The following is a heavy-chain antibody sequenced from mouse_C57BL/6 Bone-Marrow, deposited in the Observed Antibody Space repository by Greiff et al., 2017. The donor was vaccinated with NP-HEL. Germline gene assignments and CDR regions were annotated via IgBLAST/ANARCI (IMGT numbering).Heavy chain of an antibody. Sequence: EVQLQQSGTVLARPGASVKMSCKTSGYTFTSYWMHWVKQRPGQGLEWIGAIYPGNSDTSYNQKFKGKAKLTAVTSASTACMELSSLTNEDSAVYYCTRGDLLWLYYFDYWGQGTTLTVSS. D-gene: IGHD2-1*01. V-gene: IGHV1-5*01. J-gene: IGHJ2*01. CDR3: TRGDLLWLYYFDY. CDR2: IYPGNSDT. CDR1: GYTFTSYW.